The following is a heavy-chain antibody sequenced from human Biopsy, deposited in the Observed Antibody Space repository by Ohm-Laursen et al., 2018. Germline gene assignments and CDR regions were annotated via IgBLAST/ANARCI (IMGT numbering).Heavy chain of an antibody. J-gene: IGHJ6*02. CDR3: ARPPWGHAYGYYNGMDV. Sequence: SLRLSCAASGFMFSASWMSWVRQAPGKGLEWVANINPDGSVKYFADSVKGRFTISRDNAKNSLYLQMDRLRAEDTAVYYCARPPWGHAYGYYNGMDVWGQGTTVIVSS. V-gene: IGHV3-7*03. D-gene: IGHD3-10*01. CDR2: INPDGSVK. CDR1: GFMFSASW.